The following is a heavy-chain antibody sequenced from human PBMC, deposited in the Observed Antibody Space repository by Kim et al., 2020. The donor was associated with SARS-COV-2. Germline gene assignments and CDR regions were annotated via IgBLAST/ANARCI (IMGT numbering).Heavy chain of an antibody. Sequence: SETLSLTCAVYGGSFSGYYWSWIRQPPGKGLEWIGEINHSGSTNYNPSLKSRVTISVDTSKNQFSLKLTSVTAADTAVYYCARRLANTSGWGSHYCDLWGQGTLVTVS. V-gene: IGHV4-34*01. CDR3: ARRLANTSGWGSHYCDL. CDR2: INHSGST. CDR1: GGSFSGYY. D-gene: IGHD3-10*01. J-gene: IGHJ1*01.